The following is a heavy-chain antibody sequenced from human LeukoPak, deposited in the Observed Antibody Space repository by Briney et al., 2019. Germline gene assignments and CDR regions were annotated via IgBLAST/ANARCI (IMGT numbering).Heavy chain of an antibody. D-gene: IGHD3-22*01. Sequence: PGGSLRLSCVGSGFTFSDYWMSWVRQAPGKGLEWVANIKQDGSEKYYVDSMKGRFTISRDNAKNSLYLQMNSLRAEDTAVYYCARVRYDSSGYYSLSDSWGQGTLVTVSS. CDR2: IKQDGSEK. CDR1: GFTFSDYW. V-gene: IGHV3-7*01. J-gene: IGHJ4*02. CDR3: ARVRYDSSGYYSLSDS.